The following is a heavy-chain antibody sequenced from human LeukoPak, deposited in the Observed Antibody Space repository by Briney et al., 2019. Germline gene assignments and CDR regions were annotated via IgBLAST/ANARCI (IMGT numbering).Heavy chain of an antibody. CDR2: ISSSGTYI. D-gene: IGHD6-6*01. CDR1: GFTFSTYS. J-gene: IGHJ4*02. CDR3: ANSLISSSQVDY. V-gene: IGHV3-21*01. Sequence: GGSLRLPCAASGFTFSTYSMNWVRQAPGKGLEWVSSISSSGTYIQYADSVKGRFTISRDNAKNSLYLQMNSLRAEDTAVYYCANSLISSSQVDYWGQGTLVTVSS.